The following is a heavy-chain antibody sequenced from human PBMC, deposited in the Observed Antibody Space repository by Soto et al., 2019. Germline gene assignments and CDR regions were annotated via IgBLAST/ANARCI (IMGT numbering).Heavy chain of an antibody. CDR3: ARLGAYYESFDP. CDR2: IYFGGTT. D-gene: IGHD3-3*01. J-gene: IGHJ5*02. Sequence: PSETLSLTVTVSDSSFSPNYWTWNQQPPGKGLEWVGYIYFGGTTSYNPSLKSRVTISLETSNSQFSLRLTSVTAADTAVYYCARLGAYYESFDPWCPGTRVTVSS. V-gene: IGHV4-59*08. CDR1: DSSFSPNY.